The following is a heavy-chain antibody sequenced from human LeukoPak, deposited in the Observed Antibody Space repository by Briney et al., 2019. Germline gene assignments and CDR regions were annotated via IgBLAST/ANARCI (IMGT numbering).Heavy chain of an antibody. J-gene: IGHJ4*02. Sequence: PSETLSLTCTVSGGSISSSSYYWGWIRQPPGKGLEWIGLIHYSGGTYYSLSLKSRVTISVDTSKNQFSLKLSSVTAADTAVYYCARFVYDSSGWSYYFDYWGQGTLVTVS. CDR1: GGSISSSSYY. CDR3: ARFVYDSSGWSYYFDY. V-gene: IGHV4-39*01. CDR2: IHYSGGT. D-gene: IGHD6-19*01.